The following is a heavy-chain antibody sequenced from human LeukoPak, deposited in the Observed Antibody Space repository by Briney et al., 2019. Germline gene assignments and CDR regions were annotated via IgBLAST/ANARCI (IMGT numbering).Heavy chain of an antibody. Sequence: GGSLRLSCAASGFTFSSHWMSWVRQAPGKGLKWVANIKKDGSEKYYVDSVKGRFTISRDNAKNSLYLQMNSLRAEDTAVYYCARGGRGARGYYFDYWGQGTLVTVSS. D-gene: IGHD1-26*01. CDR1: GFTFSSHW. J-gene: IGHJ4*02. CDR2: IKKDGSEK. CDR3: ARGGRGARGYYFDY. V-gene: IGHV3-7*01.